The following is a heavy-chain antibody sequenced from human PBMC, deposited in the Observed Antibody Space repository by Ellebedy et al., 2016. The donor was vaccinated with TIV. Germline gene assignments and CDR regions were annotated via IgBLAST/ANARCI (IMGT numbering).Heavy chain of an antibody. CDR2: ISWNSGSM. CDR3: TKDLRPNIVVLTALFDY. Sequence: GGSLRLXXAASGFTFDAHAMHWVRQAPGKGLEWVSGISWNSGSMGYADSVKGRFTISRDNAKNSLYLQMNSLRAEDTAFYYCTKDLRPNIVVLTALFDYWGQGALVTVSS. D-gene: IGHD2-21*02. J-gene: IGHJ4*02. V-gene: IGHV3-9*01. CDR1: GFTFDAHA.